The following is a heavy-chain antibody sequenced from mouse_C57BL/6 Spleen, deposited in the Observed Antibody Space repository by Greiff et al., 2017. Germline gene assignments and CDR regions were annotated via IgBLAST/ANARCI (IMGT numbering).Heavy chain of an antibody. CDR1: GYTFTSYW. CDR2: IHPSDSDT. Sequence: QVQLQQPGAELVKPGASVKVSCKASGYTFTSYWMHWVKQRPGQGLEWIGRIHPSDSDTNYNQKFKGKATLTEDKSSSTAYMQLSSLTSEDSAVYYWAMEGDGYNGLPWFAYWGQGTLVTVSA. J-gene: IGHJ3*01. D-gene: IGHD2-3*01. V-gene: IGHV1-74*01. CDR3: AMEGDGYNGLPWFAY.